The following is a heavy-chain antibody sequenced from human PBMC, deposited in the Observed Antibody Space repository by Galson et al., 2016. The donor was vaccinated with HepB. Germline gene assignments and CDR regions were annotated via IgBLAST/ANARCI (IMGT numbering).Heavy chain of an antibody. D-gene: IGHD6-13*01. CDR2: ITSERSST. J-gene: IGHJ4*02. V-gene: IGHV3-74*01. CDR1: GFTFSSYW. CDR3: ARDPPQQR. Sequence: SLRLSCAASGFTFSSYWMHWVRQAPGQGLVWVSRITSERSSTRYAASEQGRFTISRYNAKTTLYLQMHSPSAEDTAVYYCARDPPQQRWGQGTLVTVSS.